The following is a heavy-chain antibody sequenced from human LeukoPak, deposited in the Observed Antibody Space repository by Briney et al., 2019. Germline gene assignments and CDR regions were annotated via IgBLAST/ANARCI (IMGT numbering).Heavy chain of an antibody. CDR3: ARDRSAAGIFDS. CDR1: GYTFTNYG. CDR2: ISAYNDNT. J-gene: IGHJ4*02. Sequence: ASVKVSCKASGYTFTNYGINWVRQAPGQGLEWMGWISAYNDNTNYAQKVQGRVTMTTDTFTSTAYMELRSLFSDDTAEYYCARDRSAAGIFDSWGQGTLVIVSA. D-gene: IGHD6-13*01. V-gene: IGHV1-18*01.